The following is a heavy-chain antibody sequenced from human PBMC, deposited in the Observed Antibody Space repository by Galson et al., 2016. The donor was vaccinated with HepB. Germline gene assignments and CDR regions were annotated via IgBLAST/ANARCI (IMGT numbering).Heavy chain of an antibody. Sequence: SETLSLTCAVSGFSISSGNWWGWIRQPPGKGLEWIGYIYKSGDTHYSPSLKNRVTMSVDTSKNQFSLKLSSVTAVDTAVDFCVRYNSVWRSFDYWGQGTLVTVSS. V-gene: IGHV4-28*01. CDR1: GFSISSGNW. J-gene: IGHJ4*02. CDR3: VRYNSVWRSFDY. CDR2: IYKSGDT. D-gene: IGHD6-19*01.